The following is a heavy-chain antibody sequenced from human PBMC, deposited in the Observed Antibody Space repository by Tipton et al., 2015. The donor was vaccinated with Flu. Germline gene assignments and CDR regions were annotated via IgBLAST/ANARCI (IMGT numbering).Heavy chain of an antibody. CDR3: ARGRGYYYDFDY. D-gene: IGHD3-22*01. Sequence: LRLSCTVSGGSISSSSYYWGWSRQPPGKGLEWIGSIYYSGSTYYNPSLKSRVTISVDTSKNQFSLKLSSVTAADTAVYYCARGRGYYYDFDYLGQGTLGTVSS. V-gene: IGHV4-39*01. CDR2: IYYSGST. J-gene: IGHJ4*02. CDR1: GGSISSSSYY.